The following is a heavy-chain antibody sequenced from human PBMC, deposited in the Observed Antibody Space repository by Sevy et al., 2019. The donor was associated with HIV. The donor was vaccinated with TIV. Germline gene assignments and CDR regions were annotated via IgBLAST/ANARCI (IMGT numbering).Heavy chain of an antibody. Sequence: SETLSLTCTVSGGSISSSSYYWGWIRQPPGKGLEWIGSIYYSGSTYYNPSLKSRVTISVDTSKNQFSLKLSSVTAADTAVYYCARVNDFWSGYSKTYYFDNWGQGTLVTVSS. CDR3: ARVNDFWSGYSKTYYFDN. CDR1: GGSISSSSYY. J-gene: IGHJ4*02. CDR2: IYYSGST. V-gene: IGHV4-39*01. D-gene: IGHD3-3*01.